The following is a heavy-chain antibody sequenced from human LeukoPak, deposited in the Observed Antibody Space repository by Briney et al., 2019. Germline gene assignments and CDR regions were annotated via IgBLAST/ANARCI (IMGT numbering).Heavy chain of an antibody. Sequence: TGGSLRLSCVGSGFSFRSHWVNWVRQSPGKGLEWVANIKPDGSDKYYVDPARGRFTVSRDNAKNSAFLQMNSLRAEDTAIYYCATISAQTFDIWGQGTLVSVSS. CDR1: GFSFRSHW. V-gene: IGHV3-7*01. CDR2: IKPDGSDK. CDR3: ATISAQTFDI. J-gene: IGHJ3*02. D-gene: IGHD5-24*01.